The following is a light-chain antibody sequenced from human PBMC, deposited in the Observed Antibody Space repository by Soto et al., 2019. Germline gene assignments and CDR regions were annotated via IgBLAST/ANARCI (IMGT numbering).Light chain of an antibody. Sequence: EIVMTQSPATLSLSPGERATLSCRASQSVSSSCLAWYQQKPGQAPRLLIYGASSRATGIPDRFSGSGSGTDFTLTISRLEPEDFAVYYCQQYGDSPRTFGQGTKVDIK. V-gene: IGKV3-20*01. CDR2: GAS. J-gene: IGKJ1*01. CDR3: QQYGDSPRT. CDR1: QSVSSSC.